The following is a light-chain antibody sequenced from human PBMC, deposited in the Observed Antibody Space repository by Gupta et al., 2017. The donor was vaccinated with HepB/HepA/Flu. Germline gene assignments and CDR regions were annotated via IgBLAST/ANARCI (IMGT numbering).Light chain of an antibody. V-gene: IGKV1-39*01. CDR2: AAS. J-gene: IGKJ3*01. CDR3: QQTDSTPYT. CDR1: QNIDTY. Sequence: DIQMTQSPSSLSASVGDRVTITCRASQNIDTYLNWFQQKAGKAPKFLIYAASNLQNGVPSRFSGSGSGTDFTLTISRLQPEDFATYYCQQTDSTPYTFGPGTTVNIK.